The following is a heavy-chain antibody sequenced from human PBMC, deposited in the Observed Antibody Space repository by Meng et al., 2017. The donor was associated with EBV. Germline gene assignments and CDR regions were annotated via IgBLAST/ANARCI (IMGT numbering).Heavy chain of an antibody. CDR1: GYTFTGSY. Sequence: VQVVASRSEVEKPGASVKAACKASGYTFTGSYMHWVRQAPGQGLEWMGRINPNSGSTNYAQKFQGRVTMTRDTSISTAYMELSRLRSDDTAVYYCARVGIAVAGTGDYWGQGTLVTVSS. CDR2: INPNSGST. CDR3: ARVGIAVAGTGDY. V-gene: IGHV1-2*06. J-gene: IGHJ4*02. D-gene: IGHD6-19*01.